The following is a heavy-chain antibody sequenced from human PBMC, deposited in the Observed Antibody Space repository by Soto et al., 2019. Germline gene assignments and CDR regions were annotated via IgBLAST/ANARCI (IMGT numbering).Heavy chain of an antibody. CDR3: ARGDSTDCSNGVCSFFYNHDMDV. V-gene: IGHV1-2*04. D-gene: IGHD2-8*01. CDR1: GYTFTSYG. Sequence: GASVKVSCKASGYTFTSYGISWVRQAPGHGLEWLGRINPKSGGTSTAQKFQGWVTMTTDTSISTASMELTRLTSDDTAIYYCARGDSTDCSNGVCSFFYNHDMDVWGQGTTVTVSS. J-gene: IGHJ6*02. CDR2: INPKSGGT.